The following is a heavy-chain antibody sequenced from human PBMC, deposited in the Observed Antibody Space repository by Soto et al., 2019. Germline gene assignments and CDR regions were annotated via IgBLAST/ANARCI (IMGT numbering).Heavy chain of an antibody. V-gene: IGHV4-31*03. Sequence: PSETLSLTCTVSGGSISSGGYYWSWIRQHPGKGLEWIGYIYYSGSTYYNPSLKSRVTISVDTSKNQFSLKLSSVTAADTAVYYCARDRYEVVVAATRGLSRTLGYYYGMDVWGQGTTVTVSS. CDR3: ARDRYEVVVAATRGLSRTLGYYYGMDV. CDR2: IYYSGST. CDR1: GGSISSGGYY. J-gene: IGHJ6*02. D-gene: IGHD2-15*01.